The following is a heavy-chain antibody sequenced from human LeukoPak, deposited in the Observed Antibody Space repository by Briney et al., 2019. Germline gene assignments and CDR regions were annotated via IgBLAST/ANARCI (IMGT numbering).Heavy chain of an antibody. CDR1: GYTFTGYY. CDR3: ARDRVKSITIFAGFDP. J-gene: IGHJ5*02. V-gene: IGHV1-2*06. D-gene: IGHD3-3*01. CDR2: INPNSGGT. Sequence: GASVKVSCKASGYTFTGYYMHWVRQAPGQGLEWMGRINPNSGGTNYAQKFQGRVTMTRDASISTAYMELSRLGSDDTAVYYCARDRVKSITIFAGFDPWGQGTLVTVSS.